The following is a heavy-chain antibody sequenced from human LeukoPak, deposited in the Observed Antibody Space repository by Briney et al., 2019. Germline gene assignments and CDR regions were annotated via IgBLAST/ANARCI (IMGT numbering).Heavy chain of an antibody. D-gene: IGHD4-23*01. CDR2: IYHTGTT. V-gene: IGHV4-4*02. CDR1: RGSIMTTHW. Sequence: SGTLSLTCALSRGSIMTTHWWSWVRQPPGKGLEWIGEIYHTGTTNYNPSLKSRLTISVDQSRNQLSLRLSSVTAADTGTYYCAAWGVDYGGNFDYSDYWGQGSLVSVSS. CDR3: AAWGVDYGGNFDYSDY. J-gene: IGHJ4*02.